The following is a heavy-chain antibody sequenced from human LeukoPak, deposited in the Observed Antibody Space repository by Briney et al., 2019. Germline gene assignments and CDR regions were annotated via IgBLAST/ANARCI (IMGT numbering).Heavy chain of an antibody. D-gene: IGHD2-21*02. CDR2: MNPNSGNT. Sequence: GASVKVSCKASGYTFTSYDINWVRQATGQGLEWMGWMNPNSGNTGYAQKFQGRVTMTRNTSISTAYMELSSLRSEDTAVYYCARGSSITGSYCGGDCYSGYYYGMDVWGQGTTVTVSS. J-gene: IGHJ6*02. CDR1: GYTFTSYD. V-gene: IGHV1-8*01. CDR3: ARGSSITGSYCGGDCYSGYYYGMDV.